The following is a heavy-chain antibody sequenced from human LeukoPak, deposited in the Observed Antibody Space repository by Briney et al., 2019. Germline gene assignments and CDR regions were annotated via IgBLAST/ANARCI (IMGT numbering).Heavy chain of an antibody. Sequence: GGSLRLSCTTSGFIFNRHASHWVRQAPGKGLEWVAVIGYDGIHKYYADSVKGRFTISRDDSKNTLYLQMDSLRTEDTAVYYCARDMIMGGPPDYLDYWGQGTLVTVSS. J-gene: IGHJ4*02. D-gene: IGHD3-22*01. CDR3: ARDMIMGGPPDYLDY. CDR2: IGYDGIHK. V-gene: IGHV3-30*04. CDR1: GFIFNRHA.